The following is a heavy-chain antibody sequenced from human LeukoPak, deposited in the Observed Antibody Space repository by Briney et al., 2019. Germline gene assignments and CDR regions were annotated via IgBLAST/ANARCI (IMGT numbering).Heavy chain of an antibody. V-gene: IGHV3-11*01. CDR3: ARVRGYDFWSGYFDY. CDR2: ISSSGSTI. D-gene: IGHD3-3*01. J-gene: IGHJ4*02. CDR1: GFTFSDYY. Sequence: GGSLRLSCAASGFTFSDYYMSWIRQAPGKGLEWVSYISSSGSTIYYADSVKGRFTISRDNVKNSLYLQMNSLRAEDTAVYYCARVRGYDFWSGYFDYWGQGTLVTVSS.